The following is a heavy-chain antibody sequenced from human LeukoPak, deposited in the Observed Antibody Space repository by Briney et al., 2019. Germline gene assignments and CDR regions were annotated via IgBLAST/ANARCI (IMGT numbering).Heavy chain of an antibody. CDR1: GFTFSSYA. V-gene: IGHV3-23*01. Sequence: GGSLRLSCAASGFTFSSYAMSWVRQAPGKGLEWVSVVSGSGGDTYYADSVKGRFTISRDNSKNTLYLQMNSLRAEDTAVYYCAKAPGAKVTGFDYWGQGTLVTVSS. D-gene: IGHD1-20*01. CDR2: VSGSGGDT. CDR3: AKAPGAKVTGFDY. J-gene: IGHJ4*02.